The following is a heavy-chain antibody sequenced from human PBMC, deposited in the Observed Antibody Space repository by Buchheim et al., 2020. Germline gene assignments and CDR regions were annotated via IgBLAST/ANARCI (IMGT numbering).Heavy chain of an antibody. CDR2: ISYSGST. D-gene: IGHD5-12*01. Sequence: QVQLQESGPGLVKSSETLSLTCTVSGGSINSYYWSWIRQPPGKGLEWIGYISYSGSTNYNPSLKSRVTISVEPYKNQFSLKVSSVTAADTAVYYCARGYSGFALDYWGQGTL. CDR3: ARGYSGFALDY. CDR1: GGSINSYY. V-gene: IGHV4-59*01. J-gene: IGHJ4*02.